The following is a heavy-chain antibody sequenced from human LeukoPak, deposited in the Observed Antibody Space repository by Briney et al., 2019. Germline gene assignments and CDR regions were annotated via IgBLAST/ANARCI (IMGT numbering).Heavy chain of an antibody. CDR1: GFTFSSYG. D-gene: IGHD1-26*01. CDR3: AKEATGSYFDY. J-gene: IGHJ4*02. Sequence: GGSLRLSCAASGFTFSSYGMHWVRQAPGKGLEWVAVISYDGSNKYYADSVKGRFTISRDNSKNALYLQMNSLRAEDTAVYYCAKEATGSYFDYRGQGTLVTVSP. CDR2: ISYDGSNK. V-gene: IGHV3-30*18.